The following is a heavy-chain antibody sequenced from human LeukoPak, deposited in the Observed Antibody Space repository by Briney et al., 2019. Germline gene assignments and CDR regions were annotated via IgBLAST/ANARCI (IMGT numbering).Heavy chain of an antibody. V-gene: IGHV1-69*05. CDR2: IIPIFGTP. CDR1: GDTFSSYA. Sequence: ASVKVSCKASGDTFSSYAISWVRQAPGQGLEWMGGIIPIFGTPNYAQKFQGRVTITTDESTSTAYMELSSLRSEDTAVYYCARIMVDDYGDNGLSWGQGTLVTVSS. J-gene: IGHJ5*02. CDR3: ARIMVDDYGDNGLS. D-gene: IGHD4-17*01.